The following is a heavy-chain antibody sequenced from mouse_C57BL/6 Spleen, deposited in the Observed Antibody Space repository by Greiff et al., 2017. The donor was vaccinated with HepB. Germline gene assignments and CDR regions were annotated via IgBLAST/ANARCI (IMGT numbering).Heavy chain of an antibody. CDR1: GYTFTSYG. CDR2: IYPRSGNT. J-gene: IGHJ4*01. V-gene: IGHV1-81*01. Sequence: QVQLQQSGAELARPGASVKLSCKASGYTFTSYGISWVKQRTGQCLEWIGEIYPRSGNTYYNEKFKGKATLTADKSSSTAYMELRSLTSEDSAVYFCARSRIYDGYYGAMDYWGQGTSVTVSS. CDR3: ARSRIYDGYYGAMDY. D-gene: IGHD2-3*01.